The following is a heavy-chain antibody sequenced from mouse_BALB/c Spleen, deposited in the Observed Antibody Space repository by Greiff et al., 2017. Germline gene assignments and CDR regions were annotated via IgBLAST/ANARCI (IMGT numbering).Heavy chain of an antibody. V-gene: IGHV1S56*01. CDR1: GFPFPSCF. Sequence: GPELVKPWALARTPLKAPGFPFPSCFRHRVKQKPGQGLEGIGGIYTGNVNTKYNDKFKGKATLTADKSSSTAYMQLSSLTSEDSAVYFCASSPTGSFDDWGAGTTVTVSS. J-gene: IGHJ1*01. D-gene: IGHD1-1*01. CDR2: IYTGNVNT. CDR3: ASSPTGSFDD.